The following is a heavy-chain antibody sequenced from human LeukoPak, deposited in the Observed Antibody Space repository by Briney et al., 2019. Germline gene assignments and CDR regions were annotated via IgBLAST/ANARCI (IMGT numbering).Heavy chain of an antibody. D-gene: IGHD3-10*01. CDR3: AKSRYYYGSGSYLDY. Sequence: GGSLRLSCAASGFTFDDYAMHWVRQARGEGLEWVSGISWNSDDIGYADSVKGRFTISRDNAKNSLYLQMNSLRAEDMALYYCAKSRYYYGSGSYLDYWGQGTLVTVSS. CDR1: GFTFDDYA. CDR2: ISWNSDDI. J-gene: IGHJ4*02. V-gene: IGHV3-9*03.